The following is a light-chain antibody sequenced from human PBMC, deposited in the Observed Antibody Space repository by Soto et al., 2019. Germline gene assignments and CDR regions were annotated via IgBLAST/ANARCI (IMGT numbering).Light chain of an antibody. V-gene: IGKV3-15*01. CDR2: GAS. CDR3: QQYHNWPPGLT. CDR1: QSVSGN. Sequence: EVVITQSPPTLSVSPGERVTLSCTASQSVSGNLAWYQQKPGQAPRLLIHGASTRATDIPARFSGSGSGTEFTLTITSLQSEDFAVYYCQQYHNWPPGLTFGGGTKVDIK. J-gene: IGKJ4*01.